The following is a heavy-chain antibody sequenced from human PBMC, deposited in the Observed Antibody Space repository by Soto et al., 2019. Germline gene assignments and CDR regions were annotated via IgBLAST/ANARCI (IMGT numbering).Heavy chain of an antibody. Sequence: EVQLVQSGAEVKKPGESLKISCKGSGYRFTTYWIGWVRQMPGKGLEWMGIIYPADSDTRYSPSFQGRVTISVDQSISTAPLQWRSLRASDTAMYYCASWYYSGSGRYFDYWGQGSLVSVSS. V-gene: IGHV5-51*03. CDR3: ASWYYSGSGRYFDY. D-gene: IGHD3-10*01. CDR2: IYPADSDT. CDR1: GYRFTTYW. J-gene: IGHJ4*02.